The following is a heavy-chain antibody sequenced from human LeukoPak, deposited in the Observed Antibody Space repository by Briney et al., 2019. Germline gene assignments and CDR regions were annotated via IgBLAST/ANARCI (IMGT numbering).Heavy chain of an antibody. CDR1: GLIFRIYG. J-gene: IGHJ6*03. CDR2: IRYDEKSK. V-gene: IGHV3-30*02. CDR3: ATDVAPVATCNYYMDV. Sequence: GGSLRLSCAPCGLIFRIYGMHWARQAAGKGLEWVAFIRYDEKSKFYADSVKGRFTISRDNSKNTLYLEVNSLRVEDTAVYYCATDVAPVATCNYYMDVWGKGTTVTVSS.